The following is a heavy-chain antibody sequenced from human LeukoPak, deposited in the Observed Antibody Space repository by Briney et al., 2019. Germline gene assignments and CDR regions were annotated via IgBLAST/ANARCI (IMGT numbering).Heavy chain of an antibody. D-gene: IGHD2-2*01. V-gene: IGHV4-39*01. J-gene: IGHJ5*02. CDR2: IYYSGST. Sequence: SETLSLTCTVSGGSISSSSYYWGWTRQPPGKGLEWIGSIYYSGSTYYNPSLKSRVTISVDTSKNQFSLKLSSVTAADTAVYYCARQEVPAAMPGNWFDPWGQGTLVTVSS. CDR1: GGSISSSSYY. CDR3: ARQEVPAAMPGNWFDP.